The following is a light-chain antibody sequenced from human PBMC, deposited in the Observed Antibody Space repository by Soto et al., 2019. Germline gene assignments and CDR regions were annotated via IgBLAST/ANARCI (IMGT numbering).Light chain of an antibody. J-gene: IGKJ5*01. CDR2: DAY. CDR1: QSFRGL. Sequence: EVVLTQSPVTLSLSPGERATLSCRASQSFRGLLAWYQQKPGQAPMLLIYDAYNRATGIPPRFSGSGSGTDFTLTISSLEPEDSAVYYCQQRNMWPITFGQGTRLEIK. V-gene: IGKV3-11*01. CDR3: QQRNMWPIT.